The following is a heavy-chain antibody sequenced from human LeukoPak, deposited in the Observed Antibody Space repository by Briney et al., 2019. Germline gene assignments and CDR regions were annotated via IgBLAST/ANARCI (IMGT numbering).Heavy chain of an antibody. V-gene: IGHV3-74*01. CDR3: AKDRQPKGWPSSSWYHY. CDR1: GFTFSSYW. Sequence: GGSLRLSCAASGFTFSSYWMHWVRQTPGKGLVWVSRIKTDGSTTSYADSVKGRFTISRDNAKNTLYLQMNSLRAEDTAVYYCAKDRQPKGWPSSSWYHYWGQGTLVTVSS. CDR2: IKTDGSTT. D-gene: IGHD6-13*01. J-gene: IGHJ4*02.